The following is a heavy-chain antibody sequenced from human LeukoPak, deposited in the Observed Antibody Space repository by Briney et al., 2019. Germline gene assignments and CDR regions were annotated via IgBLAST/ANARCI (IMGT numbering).Heavy chain of an antibody. D-gene: IGHD2-15*01. CDR2: ISYDGSNK. CDR3: AKNFPIVSGGSCPDY. V-gene: IGHV3-30*18. CDR1: GFTFSSYG. Sequence: GGSLRLSCAASGFTFSSYGMHWVRQAPGKGLEWVAVISYDGSNKYYADSVKGRFTISRDNSKNTLYLQMNSLRAEDTAAYYCAKNFPIVSGGSCPDYWGQGTLVTVSS. J-gene: IGHJ4*02.